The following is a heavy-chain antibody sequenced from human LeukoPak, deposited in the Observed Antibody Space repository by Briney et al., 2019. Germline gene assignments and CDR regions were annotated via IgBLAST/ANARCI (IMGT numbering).Heavy chain of an antibody. Sequence: GASVKVSCKASGYTFTGYYIHWVRQAPGQGLEWMGWMNPTSGGTNYAEKFQGRVTMTRDTSIITAYMELGSLRSDDTAVYYCAREGYHRPAWFDPWGQGTLVTVSS. CDR1: GYTFTGYY. CDR3: AREGYHRPAWFDP. CDR2: MNPTSGGT. J-gene: IGHJ5*02. V-gene: IGHV1-2*02. D-gene: IGHD5-18*01.